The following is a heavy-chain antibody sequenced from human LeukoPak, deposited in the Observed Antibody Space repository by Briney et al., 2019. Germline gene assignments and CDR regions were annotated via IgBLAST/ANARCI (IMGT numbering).Heavy chain of an antibody. J-gene: IGHJ3*02. CDR1: GFTFSSYG. D-gene: IGHD3-10*01. V-gene: IGHV3-33*01. CDR3: ARDPRFGHSTLIGRDAFDI. CDR2: IWYDGSKK. Sequence: GGSLRLSCAASGFTFSSYGMHWVRQAPGKGLEWVAVIWYDGSKKYYADSVQGRFTISRDNSKNTLYLQMNSLRAEDTAVYYCARDPRFGHSTLIGRDAFDIWGQGTMVTVSS.